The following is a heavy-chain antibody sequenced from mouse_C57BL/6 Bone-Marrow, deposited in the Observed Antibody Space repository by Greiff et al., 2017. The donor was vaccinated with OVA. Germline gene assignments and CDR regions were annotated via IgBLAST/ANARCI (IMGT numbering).Heavy chain of an antibody. J-gene: IGHJ2*01. CDR1: GYTFTSYG. CDR2: IYPRSGNT. CDR3: ARDLIYYYGSSSP. V-gene: IGHV1-81*01. Sequence: QVQLQQSGAELARPGASVKLSCKASGYTFTSYGISWVKQRTGQGLEWIGGIYPRSGNTNYNEKFKGKATLTADKSSSTAYMELRSLTSEDSAVYFCARDLIYYYGSSSPWGQGTTLTVSS. D-gene: IGHD1-1*01.